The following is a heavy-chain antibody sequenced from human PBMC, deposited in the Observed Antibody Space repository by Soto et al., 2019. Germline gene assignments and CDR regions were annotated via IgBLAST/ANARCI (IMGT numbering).Heavy chain of an antibody. CDR2: IYYSGYT. V-gene: IGHV4-39*01. CDR3: ARHNGPLYVGYYYDMDV. CDR1: GGSISSSSYY. Sequence: QLQLQESGPGLVKPSETLSLTCTVSGGSISSSSYYWGWIRQPPGKGLEWIGSIYYSGYTYYNPPLKSRATISVDTSKNQFSLKLSSVTAADTAVYYCARHNGPLYVGYYYDMDVWGQGTTVTVSS. J-gene: IGHJ6*02. D-gene: IGHD3-16*01.